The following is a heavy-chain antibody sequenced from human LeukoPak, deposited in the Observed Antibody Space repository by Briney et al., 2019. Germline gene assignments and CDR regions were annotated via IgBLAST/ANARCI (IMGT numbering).Heavy chain of an antibody. CDR2: ISTGSSYI. J-gene: IGHJ4*02. Sequence: AGGSLRLFCAASGFTFSSYSMNWVRQAPGKGLEWVSSISTGSSYISYSDSVKGRFTISRDNAKNSLYLQMNSLRAEDTAVYYCARDCLGGYVDYWGQGTLVTVSS. CDR3: ARDCLGGYVDY. V-gene: IGHV3-21*01. CDR1: GFTFSSYS. D-gene: IGHD3-16*01.